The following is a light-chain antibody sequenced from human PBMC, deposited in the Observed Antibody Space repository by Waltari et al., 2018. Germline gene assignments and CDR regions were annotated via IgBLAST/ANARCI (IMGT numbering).Light chain of an antibody. Sequence: DLVMTQSPDSLAVSLGARSTIHCTSSQSILYSSNNKNYLGWYQHKPGQPPKLLIYWASTRESGVPDRFSGSGSATDFTLTISSLQAEDVAVYYCQQYYSAPYSFGQGTKLEIK. V-gene: IGKV4-1*01. J-gene: IGKJ2*03. CDR1: QSILYSSNNKNY. CDR3: QQYYSAPYS. CDR2: WAS.